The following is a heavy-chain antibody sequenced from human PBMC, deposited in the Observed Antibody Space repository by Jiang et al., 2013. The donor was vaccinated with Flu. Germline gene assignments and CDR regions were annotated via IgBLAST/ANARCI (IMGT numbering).Heavy chain of an antibody. CDR3: ARVSCSGGSCYSDFQWLVLGYYYYYGMDV. Sequence: QSGSELKKPGASVKVSCKASGYTFTSYAMNWVRQAPGQGLEWMGWINTNTGNPTYAPGFTGRFVFSLDTSVSTAYLQISSLKAEDTAVYYCARVSCSGGSCYSDFQWLVLGYYYYYGMDV. V-gene: IGHV7-4-1*02. CDR1: GYTFTSYA. CDR2: INTNTGNP. D-gene: IGHD2-15*01. J-gene: IGHJ6*01.